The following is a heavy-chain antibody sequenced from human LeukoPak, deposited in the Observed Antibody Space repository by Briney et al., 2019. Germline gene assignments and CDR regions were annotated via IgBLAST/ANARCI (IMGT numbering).Heavy chain of an antibody. V-gene: IGHV3-7*01. Sequence: TGGSLRLSCAASGFTFSSYWMSWVRQAPGKGLEWVANIKQDGSEKYYVDSVKGRFTISRDNAKSSLYLQMNSLRAEDTAVYYCARAGLQYYYYMDVWGKGTTVTVSS. CDR3: ARAGLQYYYYMDV. D-gene: IGHD3-16*01. CDR2: IKQDGSEK. J-gene: IGHJ6*03. CDR1: GFTFSSYW.